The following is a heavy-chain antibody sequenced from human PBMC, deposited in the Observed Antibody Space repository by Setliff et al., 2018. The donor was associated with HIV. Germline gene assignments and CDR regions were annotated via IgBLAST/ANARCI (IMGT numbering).Heavy chain of an antibody. CDR3: VRHLSAMATVDY. J-gene: IGHJ4*02. Sequence: SETLSLTCSVSGGSLQGYYWSWVRQPARKGLQWIGRIYYVGWSKYNPSLEDRVTMSVDTSNNQFSLSLTSVTAADTAVYLCVRHLSAMATVDYWGQGALVTVSS. CDR1: GGSLQGYY. V-gene: IGHV4-4*07. D-gene: IGHD6-25*01. CDR2: IYYVGWS.